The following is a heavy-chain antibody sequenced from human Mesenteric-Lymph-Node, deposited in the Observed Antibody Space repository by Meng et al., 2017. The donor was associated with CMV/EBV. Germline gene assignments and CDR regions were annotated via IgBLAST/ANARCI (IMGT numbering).Heavy chain of an antibody. V-gene: IGHV3-23*01. CDR2: ISGSGGST. CDR3: VKDASSWDCGPDCYSDY. D-gene: IGHD2-21*01. J-gene: IGHJ4*02. CDR1: GFTFSSYA. Sequence: GESLKISRAASGFTFSSYAMSWVRQAPGKGLEWVSAISGSGGSTYYADSVKGRFTTSRDNSKNTMFLQMNSLRAEDTAVYYCVKDASSWDCGPDCYSDYWGQGTLVTVSS.